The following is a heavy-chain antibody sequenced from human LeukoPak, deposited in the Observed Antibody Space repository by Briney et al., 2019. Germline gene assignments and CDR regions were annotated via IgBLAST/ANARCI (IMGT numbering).Heavy chain of an antibody. D-gene: IGHD1-14*01. CDR2: ITPIFGTA. CDR1: GGTFSSYA. CDR3: ARDLGGRPQEPYYYYGMDV. Sequence: ASVKVSCKASGGTFSSYAISWVRQAPGQGLEWMGGITPIFGTANYAQKFQGRVTITADESTSTAYMELSSLRSEDTAVYYCARDLGGRPQEPYYYYGMDVWGQGTTVTVSS. J-gene: IGHJ6*02. V-gene: IGHV1-69*13.